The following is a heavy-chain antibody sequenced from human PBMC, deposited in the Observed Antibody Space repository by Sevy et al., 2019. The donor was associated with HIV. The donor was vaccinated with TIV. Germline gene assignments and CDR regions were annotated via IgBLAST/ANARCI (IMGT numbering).Heavy chain of an antibody. V-gene: IGHV1-8*01. Sequence: ASVKVSCKASGYTFTSYDINWVRQATGQGLEWMGWMNPNSGNTGYAQKFQGRVTMTRNTSISTAYMELSSLRSEDTAVYYCARGFGAVGLRLGELSLPDYWCQGTLVTVSS. CDR2: MNPNSGNT. CDR1: GYTFTSYD. D-gene: IGHD3-16*02. CDR3: ARGFGAVGLRLGELSLPDY. J-gene: IGHJ4*02.